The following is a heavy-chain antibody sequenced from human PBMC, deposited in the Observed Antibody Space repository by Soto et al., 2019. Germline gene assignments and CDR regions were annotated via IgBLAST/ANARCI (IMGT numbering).Heavy chain of an antibody. V-gene: IGHV3-7*04. CDR2: IKPDGSEK. CDR3: AWGVRDRS. J-gene: IGHJ5*02. D-gene: IGHD2-21*01. Sequence: EVQLVESGGGLVQPGGSLRLSCAASGFTFSNYWMSWVRQAPGKGLEWVANIKPDGSEKYYVDSVRGRFTISRDNAKNSRYLQMSSLKAEDTAVYYCAWGVRDRSWGQGTLVTVSS. CDR1: GFTFSNYW.